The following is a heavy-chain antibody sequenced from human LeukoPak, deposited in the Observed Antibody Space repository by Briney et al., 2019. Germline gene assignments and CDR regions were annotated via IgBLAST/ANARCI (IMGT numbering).Heavy chain of an antibody. CDR3: ARTELLWFGEIEGYYFDY. J-gene: IGHJ4*02. Sequence: SETLSLTCTVSGGSLSSGSYYWSWIRQPPGTGLEWIGYIYYSGSTNYNPSLKSRVTISVDTSKNQFSLKLSSVTAADTAVYYCARTELLWFGEIEGYYFDYWGQGTLVTVSS. CDR1: GGSLSSGSYY. CDR2: IYYSGST. V-gene: IGHV4-61*01. D-gene: IGHD3-10*01.